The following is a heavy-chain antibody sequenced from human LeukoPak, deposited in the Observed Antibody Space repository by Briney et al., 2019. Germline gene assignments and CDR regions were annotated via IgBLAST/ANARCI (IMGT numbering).Heavy chain of an antibody. V-gene: IGHV3-23*01. Sequence: GGSLRLSCAASGFTFSGYAMSWVRQAPGRGLEWVSVISGSGGTTDYADSVKGRFTISRDNSRNTLYLQMDSLRAGDTAVYTCAKDRSYYDGSGYPLDYWGQGTLVTVSS. CDR2: ISGSGGTT. D-gene: IGHD3-22*01. J-gene: IGHJ4*02. CDR1: GFTFSGYA. CDR3: AKDRSYYDGSGYPLDY.